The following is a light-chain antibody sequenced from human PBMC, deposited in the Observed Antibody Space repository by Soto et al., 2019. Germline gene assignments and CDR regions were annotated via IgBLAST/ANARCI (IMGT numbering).Light chain of an antibody. Sequence: DIQMTQSPSSLSASVGDRVTISCRTSQSISSYLNWYQLKPGQAPKLLIYAAPSLQSGVPSRFSGSGSGTDVTLTISSLVPEDFAAYYCQQRNSTPDTFGGGTKVEIK. CDR3: QQRNSTPDT. CDR1: QSISSY. CDR2: AAP. J-gene: IGKJ4*02. V-gene: IGKV1-39*01.